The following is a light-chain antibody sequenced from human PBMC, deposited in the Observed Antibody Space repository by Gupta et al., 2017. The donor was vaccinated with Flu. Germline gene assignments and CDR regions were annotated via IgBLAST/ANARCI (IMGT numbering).Light chain of an antibody. CDR1: SSDGGGYNY. CDR3: CSLGGGYSVWV. CDR2: DGY. V-gene: IGLV2-11*01. Sequence: VTISCAGTSSDGGGYNYVSWYQQHRDKTPKLMIYDGYKRPSVVPGRFSGSNSGNASSLTIAGLHADDDDEYCCCSLGGGYSVWVFGGGTKLTVL. J-gene: IGLJ3*02.